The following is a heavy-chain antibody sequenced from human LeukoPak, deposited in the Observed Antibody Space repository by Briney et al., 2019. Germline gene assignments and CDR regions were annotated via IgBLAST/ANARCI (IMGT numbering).Heavy chain of an antibody. CDR1: GFTFSRYE. D-gene: IGHD6-13*01. CDR2: ISSSGSTI. Sequence: GGSLRLSCAASGFTFSRYEMNWARQAPRKALEWGTYISSSGSTIYYADYVKGRFTISRDNAKSSLYLQMNSLRAEDTAVYYCARVMQGAAAGSPYFDYWGQGTLVTVSS. J-gene: IGHJ4*02. CDR3: ARVMQGAAAGSPYFDY. V-gene: IGHV3-48*03.